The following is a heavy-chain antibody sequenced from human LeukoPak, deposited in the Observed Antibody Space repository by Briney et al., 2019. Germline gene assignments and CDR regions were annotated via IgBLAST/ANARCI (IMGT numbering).Heavy chain of an antibody. Sequence: GGSLRLSCAASGFTFSDHYMDWVRHAPGKGLEWVGRSRNKGRDYTTEYAASVKGRFTISRDDSKNSVFLQMNSLKNEDTAVYYCSRAWAAGKHYVGYWGQGTLVTVSS. D-gene: IGHD2-15*01. CDR2: SRNKGRDYTT. CDR3: SRAWAAGKHYVGY. V-gene: IGHV3-72*01. J-gene: IGHJ4*02. CDR1: GFTFSDHY.